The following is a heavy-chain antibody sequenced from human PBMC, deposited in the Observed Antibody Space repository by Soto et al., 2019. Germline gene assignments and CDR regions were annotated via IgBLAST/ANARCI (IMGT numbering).Heavy chain of an antibody. CDR2: INHSGST. V-gene: IGHV4-34*01. CDR1: GGSFSGSY. J-gene: IGHJ3*02. CDR3: AILINPGPGGYGAFDI. D-gene: IGHD2-15*01. Sequence: QVQLQQWGPGLLKPSETLSLTCAAYGGSFSGSYWSWIRKPQGKGRGGIGEINHSGSTNYNPSLKSRVTISVDTSKNQFSLKLSSVTAADTAVYYCAILINPGPGGYGAFDIWGQGTMVTVSS.